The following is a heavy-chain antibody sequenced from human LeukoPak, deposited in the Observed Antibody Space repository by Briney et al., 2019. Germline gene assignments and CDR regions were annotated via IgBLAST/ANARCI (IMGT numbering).Heavy chain of an antibody. CDR2: IYTSGST. V-gene: IGHV4-4*07. CDR3: ARTNYYYDSSGYYPHNWFDP. J-gene: IGHJ5*02. D-gene: IGHD3-22*01. CDR1: GGSISSYY. Sequence: SETLSLTCTVSGGSISSYYWSWIRQPAGKGLEWIGRIYTSGSTNYNPSLKSRVTMSVDTSKNQFSLKLSSVTAADTAVYYCARTNYYYDSSGYYPHNWFDPRGQGALVTVSS.